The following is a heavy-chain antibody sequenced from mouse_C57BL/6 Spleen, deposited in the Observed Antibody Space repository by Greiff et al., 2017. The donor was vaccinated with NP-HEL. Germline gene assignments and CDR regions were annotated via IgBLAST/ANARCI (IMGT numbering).Heavy chain of an antibody. CDR1: GYTFTSYW. V-gene: IGHV1-64*01. D-gene: IGHD2-1*01. Sequence: QVQLQQPGAELVKPGASVKLSCKASGYTFTSYWMHWVKQRPGQGLEWIGMIHPISGSTNYNEKFKSKATLTVDKSSSTAYMQLSILTSEDSAVYYGAREGVYGNYDYFDYWGQGTTLTVSS. CDR3: AREGVYGNYDYFDY. J-gene: IGHJ2*01. CDR2: IHPISGST.